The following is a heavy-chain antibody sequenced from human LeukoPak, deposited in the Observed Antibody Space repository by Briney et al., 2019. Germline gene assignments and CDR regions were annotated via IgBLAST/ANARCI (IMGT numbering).Heavy chain of an antibody. CDR3: AKGIAVAGSIYYFDY. Sequence: GGSLRLSCAASGFTFSSYGMHWVRQAPGKGLEWVAVISYDGSNKYYADSVKGRFTISRDNSKNTLYLRINSLRAEDTAVYYCAKGIAVAGSIYYFDYWGQGTLVTVSS. J-gene: IGHJ4*02. V-gene: IGHV3-30*18. CDR2: ISYDGSNK. CDR1: GFTFSSYG. D-gene: IGHD6-19*01.